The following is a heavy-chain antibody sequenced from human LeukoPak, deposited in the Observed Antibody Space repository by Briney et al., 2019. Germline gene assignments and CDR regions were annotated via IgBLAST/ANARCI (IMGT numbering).Heavy chain of an antibody. V-gene: IGHV3-48*03. Sequence: PGGSLRLSCAASGFTFSSYEMNWVRQAPGKGLEWVSYISSSGSTIYYADSVKGRFTISRDNAKNSLYLQMNSLRAEDTAVYYRARIQTGDFDYWGQGTLVTVSS. J-gene: IGHJ4*02. D-gene: IGHD7-27*01. CDR1: GFTFSSYE. CDR3: ARIQTGDFDY. CDR2: ISSSGSTI.